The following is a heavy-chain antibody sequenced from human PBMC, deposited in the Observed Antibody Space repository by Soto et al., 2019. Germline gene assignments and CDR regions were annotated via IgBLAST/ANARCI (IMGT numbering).Heavy chain of an antibody. J-gene: IGHJ4*02. CDR2: VYNSGST. Sequence: SETLCLTCTVSGGSIISNYWTWIRQPPGKGLEWIGYVYNSGSTNYNPSLKSRVTISEDTSKSQFSLKVNSMTAADTAVYYCARYRREAVAGYTLXNWGQGILVXVSS. CDR1: GGSIISNY. D-gene: IGHD6-13*01. V-gene: IGHV4-59*01. CDR3: ARYRREAVAGYTLXN.